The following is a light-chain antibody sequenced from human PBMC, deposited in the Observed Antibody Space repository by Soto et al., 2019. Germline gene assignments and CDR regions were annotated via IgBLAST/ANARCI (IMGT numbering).Light chain of an antibody. V-gene: IGLV1-40*01. CDR2: GNS. CDR3: QSYDRSLRAYV. Sequence: QSVLTRPPSVSGAPGQGVTISCTGSNSNIGAGYGVHWYQQLPGTAPKLLIYGNSDRPSGVPDRFSGSKSGTSASLAITGLQAEDEAEYYCQSYDRSLRAYVFGTGTKVTVL. J-gene: IGLJ1*01. CDR1: NSNIGAGYG.